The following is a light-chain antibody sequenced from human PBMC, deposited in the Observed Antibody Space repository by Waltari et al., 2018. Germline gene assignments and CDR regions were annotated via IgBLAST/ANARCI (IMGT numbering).Light chain of an antibody. CDR3: QQYDSTPQT. CDR1: QSVLYSPNNKNS. J-gene: IGKJ2*01. V-gene: IGKV4-1*01. Sequence: DIVMTQSPASLAVSLGERAPTNCKSSQSVLYSPNNKNSLAWYQQKPGQPPKLLIYWASTRESGVPDRFSGSGSGTDFTLTISSLQAEDVAVYYCQQYDSTPQTFGQGTKLEIK. CDR2: WAS.